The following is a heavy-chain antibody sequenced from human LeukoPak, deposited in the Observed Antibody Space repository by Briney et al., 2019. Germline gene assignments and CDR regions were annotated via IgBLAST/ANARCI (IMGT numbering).Heavy chain of an antibody. J-gene: IGHJ4*02. CDR1: GGSLSGSY. V-gene: IGHV4-34*01. D-gene: IGHD2/OR15-2a*01. Sequence: SETLSLTCAVYGGSLSGSYCTWIRQSPEKGLEWIGEINHSGRTNYNPSLESRATISVDTSNNQFSLKLRSVTAADMAVYYCARDPCSTINCPLRFWGQGTLVTVFS. CDR2: INHSGRT. CDR3: ARDPCSTINCPLRF.